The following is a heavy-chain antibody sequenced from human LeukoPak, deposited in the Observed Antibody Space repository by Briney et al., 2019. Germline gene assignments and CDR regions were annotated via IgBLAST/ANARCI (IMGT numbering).Heavy chain of an antibody. CDR3: ARARGGYDLDY. V-gene: IGHV3-7*01. D-gene: IGHD5-12*01. Sequence: GGSLRLSCPASGFTFSSYWMSWVRQAPGKGLEWVANIKQDGGEKYYVESVKGRFTISRDNVKNSLYLQMNSLRVEDTAVYYCARARGGYDLDYWGQGTLVTVSS. J-gene: IGHJ4*02. CDR2: IKQDGGEK. CDR1: GFTFSSYW.